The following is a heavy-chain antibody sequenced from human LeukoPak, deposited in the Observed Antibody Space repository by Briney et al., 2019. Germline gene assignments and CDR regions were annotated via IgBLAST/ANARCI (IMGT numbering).Heavy chain of an antibody. V-gene: IGHV4-4*07. J-gene: IGHJ2*01. D-gene: IGHD5-18*01. CDR3: ARENRGYSYGRYWYFDL. CDR1: GDSMSSYY. CDR2: IYTRGST. Sequence: PSETLSLTCTVSGDSMSSYYWSWIRQPAGKGLEWIGRIYTRGSTDYNPSLKSRLTISVDTSKNQFSLKLSSLTAADTAVYYCARENRGYSYGRYWYFDLWGRGTLVTVSS.